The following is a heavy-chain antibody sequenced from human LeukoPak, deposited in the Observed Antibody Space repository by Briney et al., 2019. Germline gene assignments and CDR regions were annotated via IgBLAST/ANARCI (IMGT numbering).Heavy chain of an antibody. CDR1: GGSISSGGYY. CDR3: ARTPRGNYYDSSAQKNYYYYYGMDV. V-gene: IGHV4-31*03. D-gene: IGHD3-22*01. J-gene: IGHJ6*02. Sequence: SETLSLTCTVSGGSISSGGYYWSWIRQHPGKGLERIGYIYYSGSTYYNPSLKSRVTISVDTSKNQFSLKLSSVTAADTAVYYCARTPRGNYYDSSAQKNYYYYYGMDVWGQGTTVTVSS. CDR2: IYYSGST.